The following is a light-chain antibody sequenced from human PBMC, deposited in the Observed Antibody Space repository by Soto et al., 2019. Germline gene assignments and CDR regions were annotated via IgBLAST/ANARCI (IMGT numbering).Light chain of an antibody. V-gene: IGKV1D-12*01. CDR3: QQAKTFPLT. Sequence: DIQMTQSPSFVSASVGDRVTITCRASQDLTGWLAWYQQKPGKAPKVLIYATSTLESGVPSRFSGSGSGTDFTLTISSLQPEDCATDYCQQAKTFPLTFGGGTKVDIK. CDR1: QDLTGW. CDR2: ATS. J-gene: IGKJ4*01.